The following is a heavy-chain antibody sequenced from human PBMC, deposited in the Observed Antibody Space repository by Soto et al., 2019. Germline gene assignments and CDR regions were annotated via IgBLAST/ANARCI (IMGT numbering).Heavy chain of an antibody. D-gene: IGHD3-22*01. CDR3: ARDEYYYDSSGYYYVGPPSYYYGMDV. CDR1: GFTFSSYS. V-gene: IGHV3-21*01. J-gene: IGHJ6*02. CDR2: ISSSSSYI. Sequence: KTGGSLRLSCAASGFTFSSYSMNWVRQGPGKGLEWVSSISSSSSYIYYADSVKGRFTISRDNAKNSLYLQMNSLRAEDTAVYYCARDEYYYDSSGYYYVGPPSYYYGMDVWGQGTTVTVSS.